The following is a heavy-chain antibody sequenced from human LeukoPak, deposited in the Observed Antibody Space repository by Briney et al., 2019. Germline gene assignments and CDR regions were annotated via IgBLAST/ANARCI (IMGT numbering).Heavy chain of an antibody. CDR2: IYYSGST. CDR3: ARRGRRYGSGSYGYYYYMDV. D-gene: IGHD3-10*01. Sequence: SETLSLTCAVSGGSISSYYWSRIRQPPGKGLEWIGYIYYSGSTNYNPSLKSRVTISVDTSKNQFSLKLSSVTAADTAVYYCARRGRRYGSGSYGYYYYMDVWGKGTTVTVSS. J-gene: IGHJ6*03. CDR1: GGSISSYY. V-gene: IGHV4-59*01.